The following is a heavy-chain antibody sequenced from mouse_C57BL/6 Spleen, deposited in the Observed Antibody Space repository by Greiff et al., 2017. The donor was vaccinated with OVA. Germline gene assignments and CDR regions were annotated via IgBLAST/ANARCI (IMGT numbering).Heavy chain of an antibody. CDR1: GYTFTDYN. V-gene: IGHV1-22*01. J-gene: IGHJ4*01. D-gene: IGHD1-1*01. CDR3: ARGGYYYGSSPYAMDY. Sequence: VQLQQSGPELVKPGASVKMSCKASGYTFTDYNMHWVKQSHGKSLEWIGYINPNNGGTSYNQKFKGKATLTVNKSSSTAYMELRSLTSEDSAVYYCARGGYYYGSSPYAMDYWGQGTSVTVSS. CDR2: INPNNGGT.